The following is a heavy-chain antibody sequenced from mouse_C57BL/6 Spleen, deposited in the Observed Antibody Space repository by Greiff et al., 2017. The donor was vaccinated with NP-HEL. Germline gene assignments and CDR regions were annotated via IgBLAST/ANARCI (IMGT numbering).Heavy chain of an antibody. Sequence: VQLQQSGAELVKPGASVKISCKASGYAFSSYWMNWVKQRPGKGLEWVGQIYTGDGDTNYNGKLKGKATLTADKTSSTAYMQLSSLTSEDSAVYFCAAYNYDELDDDWGQGATLTVST. CDR3: AAYNYDELDDD. J-gene: IGHJ2*01. CDR1: GYAFSSYW. V-gene: IGHV1-80*01. CDR2: IYTGDGDT. D-gene: IGHD2-12*01.